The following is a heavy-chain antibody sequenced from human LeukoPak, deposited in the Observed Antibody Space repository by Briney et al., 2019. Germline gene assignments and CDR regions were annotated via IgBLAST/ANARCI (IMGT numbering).Heavy chain of an antibody. D-gene: IGHD3-10*01. Sequence: SETLSLTCAVYGGSFSGYSWSWIRQPPGKGLEWIGDISHGGSANYNPSLNSRATISVDAPKNQFTLKLSSVTAADTAVYYCARASPEGGYYPSGSPLPVDYWGQGTLVTVSS. CDR3: ARASPEGGYYPSGSPLPVDY. J-gene: IGHJ4*02. V-gene: IGHV4-34*01. CDR1: GGSFSGYS. CDR2: ISHGGSA.